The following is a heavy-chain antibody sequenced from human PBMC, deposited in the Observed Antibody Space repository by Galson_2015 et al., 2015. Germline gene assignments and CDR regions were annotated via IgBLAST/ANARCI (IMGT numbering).Heavy chain of an antibody. CDR3: ARDFSRWYCGGDCWYAFDI. Sequence: SVKVSCKASGYTFTSYGISWVRQAPGQGLEWMGWISAYNGNTNYAQKLQGRVTMTTDTSTSTAYMELRSLRSDDTAVYYCARDFSRWYCGGDCWYAFDIWGQGTMVTVSS. V-gene: IGHV1-18*01. CDR2: ISAYNGNT. J-gene: IGHJ3*02. CDR1: GYTFTSYG. D-gene: IGHD2-21*02.